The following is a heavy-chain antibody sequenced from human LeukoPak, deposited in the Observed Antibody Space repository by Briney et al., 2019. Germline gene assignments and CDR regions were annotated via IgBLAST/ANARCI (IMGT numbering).Heavy chain of an antibody. D-gene: IGHD3-10*01. CDR1: GFTFSSYA. V-gene: IGHV3-64*01. CDR2: ISSNGGST. J-gene: IGHJ4*02. CDR3: ASSPLWFGELLYPFDY. Sequence: GGSLRLSCAASGFTFSSYAMHWVRQAPGNGLEYVSAISSNGGSTYYANSVKGRFTISRDNSKNTLYLQMGSLRAEDMAVYYCASSPLWFGELLYPFDYWGQGTLVTVSS.